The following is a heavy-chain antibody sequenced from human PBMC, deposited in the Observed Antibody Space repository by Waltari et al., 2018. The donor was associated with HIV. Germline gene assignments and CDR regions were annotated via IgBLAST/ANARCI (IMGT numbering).Heavy chain of an antibody. Sequence: QVQPVQSGAAVKKPGSAVTVSCNALGGPFDTSALNWVRQAPGQGLEWMGCIIPIFGSPNYAQKFQGRVRITADESTSTVYMKLSSLRSEDTAVYYCASASRDTAMGAFDIWGQGTMVTVSS. CDR1: GGPFDTSA. D-gene: IGHD5-18*01. V-gene: IGHV1-69*01. J-gene: IGHJ3*02. CDR2: IIPIFGSP. CDR3: ASASRDTAMGAFDI.